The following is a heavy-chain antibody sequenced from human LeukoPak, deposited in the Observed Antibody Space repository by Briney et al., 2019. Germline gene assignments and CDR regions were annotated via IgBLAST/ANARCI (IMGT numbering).Heavy chain of an antibody. J-gene: IGHJ4*02. CDR3: ARAQYDSSGYLFDY. CDR2: IYYSGST. D-gene: IGHD3-22*01. CDR1: GGSISSYY. Sequence: SETLSLTCTVSGGSISSYYWSWIRQPPGKGLEWIGYIYYSGSTNYNPSLKSRVTISVDTSKNQFFLKLSSVTAADTAVYYCARAQYDSSGYLFDYWGQGTLVTVSS. V-gene: IGHV4-59*01.